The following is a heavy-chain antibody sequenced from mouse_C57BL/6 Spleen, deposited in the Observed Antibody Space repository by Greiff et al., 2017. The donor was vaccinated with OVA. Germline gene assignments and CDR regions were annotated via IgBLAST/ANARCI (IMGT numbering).Heavy chain of an antibody. CDR3: TRSPYGNYYAMDY. Sequence: QVQLQQSGAELVRPGASVTLSCKASGYTFTDYEMHWVKQTPVPGLEWIGAIDPETGGTAYNQKFKGKAILTADKSSSTAYMELRSLTSEDSAVYYCTRSPYGNYYAMDYWGQGTSVTVSS. J-gene: IGHJ4*01. CDR1: GYTFTDYE. CDR2: IDPETGGT. D-gene: IGHD2-1*01. V-gene: IGHV1-15*01.